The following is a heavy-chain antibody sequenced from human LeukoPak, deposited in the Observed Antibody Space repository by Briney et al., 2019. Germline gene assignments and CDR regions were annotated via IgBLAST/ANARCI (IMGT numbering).Heavy chain of an antibody. V-gene: IGHV4-4*07. CDR1: GGSIHGYF. D-gene: IGHD1-26*01. CDR3: ARHLGG. Sequence: PSETLSLTRTVSGGSIHGYFWSWIRQPAGKGLEWIGRISATGITHYTPSLESRVTMSVDMSRNQVSLKLSSVAAADTAVFYCARHLGGWGPGTLVSAS. J-gene: IGHJ4*02. CDR2: ISATGIT.